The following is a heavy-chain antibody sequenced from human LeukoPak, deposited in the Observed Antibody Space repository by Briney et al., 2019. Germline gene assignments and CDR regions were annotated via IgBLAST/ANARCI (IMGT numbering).Heavy chain of an antibody. J-gene: IGHJ3*02. D-gene: IGHD6-13*01. Sequence: GGSLRLSCAASGFTFSSYWMSWVRQAPGKGLEGVANIKQDGSEKYYVDSVKGRFTISRDNAKNSLYLQMNSLRAEDTAVYYCRAAADAFDIWGQGTMVTVSS. CDR2: IKQDGSEK. CDR1: GFTFSSYW. CDR3: RAAADAFDI. V-gene: IGHV3-7*03.